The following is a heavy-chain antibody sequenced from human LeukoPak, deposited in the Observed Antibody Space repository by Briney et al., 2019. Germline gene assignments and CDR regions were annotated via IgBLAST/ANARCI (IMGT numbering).Heavy chain of an antibody. D-gene: IGHD2-2*01. V-gene: IGHV1-18*01. Sequence: ASVKVSCKASGYTFTSYGISWVRQAPGQGLEWMGWISAYNGNTNYAQKLQGRVTMTTDASTSTAYMELRSLRSDDTAVYYCARGINTPLGVAPAAHDDYWGQGTLVTVSS. CDR1: GYTFTSYG. J-gene: IGHJ4*02. CDR3: ARGINTPLGVAPAAHDDY. CDR2: ISAYNGNT.